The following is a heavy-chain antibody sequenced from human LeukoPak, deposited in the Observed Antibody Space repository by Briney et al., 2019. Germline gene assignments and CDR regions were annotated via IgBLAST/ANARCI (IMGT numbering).Heavy chain of an antibody. J-gene: IGHJ3*02. V-gene: IGHV1-2*02. Sequence: GASVKVSCKASGYTFTGYYMHWVRQAPGQGLEWMGWINPNSGGTNYAQKFQGRVTMTRDTSISTAYMELSRLRSDDTAVYYCASLDRPPHDDHDAFDRRGQGTMVTVSS. CDR3: ASLDRPPHDDHDAFDR. D-gene: IGHD2-2*03. CDR1: GYTFTGYY. CDR2: INPNSGGT.